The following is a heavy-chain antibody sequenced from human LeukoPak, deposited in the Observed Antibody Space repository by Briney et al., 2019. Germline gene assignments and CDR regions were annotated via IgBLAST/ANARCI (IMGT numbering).Heavy chain of an antibody. V-gene: IGHV3-15*05. J-gene: IGHJ4*02. Sequence: GGSLRLSCAASGFNFNHAWMTWVRQAPGKGLEWVGRIKSKNDGGTTDFAAPVKGRFTISRDDSKRMMFLEMNGLRTEDTAVYYCVGRPWNFDYWGQGTLVTVSS. CDR2: IKSKNDGGTT. D-gene: IGHD1-1*01. CDR1: GFNFNHAW. CDR3: VGRPWNFDY.